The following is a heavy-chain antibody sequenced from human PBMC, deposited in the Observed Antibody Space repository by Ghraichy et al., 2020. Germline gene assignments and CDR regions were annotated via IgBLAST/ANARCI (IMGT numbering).Heavy chain of an antibody. CDR1: GFTFSSYA. Sequence: GGSLRLSCSASGFTFSSYAMHWVRQAPGKGLESVSGISSNGGFTYYADSVKGRFTISRDNSKNTLYLQMSSLRTEETAVYYCVKGDRSGWYGFLFDYWGQGTLVTVSS. D-gene: IGHD6-19*01. CDR2: ISSNGGFT. V-gene: IGHV3-64D*06. CDR3: VKGDRSGWYGFLFDY. J-gene: IGHJ4*02.